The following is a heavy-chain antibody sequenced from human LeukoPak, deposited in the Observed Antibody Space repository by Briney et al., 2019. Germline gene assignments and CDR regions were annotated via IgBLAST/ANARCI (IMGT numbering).Heavy chain of an antibody. V-gene: IGHV4-39*07. D-gene: IGHD3-9*01. CDR3: ASTPQYYDILTGYLPFDY. CDR1: GDSINSRSYY. CDR2: IYHSEST. J-gene: IGHJ4*02. Sequence: SETLSLTCAVSGDSINSRSYYWAWIRQPPGKGLEWIGSIYHSESTYYNPSLKSRVTISLDTSKNQFSLKLSSVTAADTAVYYCASTPQYYDILTGYLPFDYWGQGTLVTVSS.